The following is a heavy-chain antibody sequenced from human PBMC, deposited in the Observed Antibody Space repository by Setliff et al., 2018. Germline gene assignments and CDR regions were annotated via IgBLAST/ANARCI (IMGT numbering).Heavy chain of an antibody. D-gene: IGHD3-22*01. CDR1: GYTFTGYY. V-gene: IGHV1-2*04. CDR3: ARDRDSSGYPYYFDY. J-gene: IGHJ4*02. CDR2: ISPNSGGT. Sequence: ASVKVSCKASGYTFTGYYMHWVRQAPGQGLEWMGWISPNSGGTNYAQKFQGWVTMTRDTSISTAYMELSRLRSDDTAVYYCARDRDSSGYPYYFDYWGQGTLVTAPQ.